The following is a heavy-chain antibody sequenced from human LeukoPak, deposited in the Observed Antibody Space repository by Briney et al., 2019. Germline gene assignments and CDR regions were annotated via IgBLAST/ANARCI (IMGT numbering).Heavy chain of an antibody. V-gene: IGHV1-18*01. Sequence: ASVKVPCKASGYTCTSYGISWVRQAPGQGLEWMGWISAYNGNTNYAQKLQGRVTMTTDTSTSTAYMELRSLRSDDTAVYYCARGREALRPDAFDIWGQGTMVTVSS. CDR3: ARGREALRPDAFDI. D-gene: IGHD6-6*01. J-gene: IGHJ3*02. CDR1: GYTCTSYG. CDR2: ISAYNGNT.